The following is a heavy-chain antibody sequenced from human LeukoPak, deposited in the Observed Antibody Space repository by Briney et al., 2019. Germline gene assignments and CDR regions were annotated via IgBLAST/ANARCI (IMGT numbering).Heavy chain of an antibody. J-gene: IGHJ4*02. D-gene: IGHD5-18*01. CDR1: GGSIRNSSFY. Sequence: SETLSLTCAVSGGSIRNSSFYWSWIRQPPGKGLEWIGEINHSGSTNYNPSLKSRVTISVDTSKNQFSLKLSSVTAADTAVYYCARGRGYSYGYRHGYWGQGTLVTVPS. V-gene: IGHV4-34*01. CDR3: ARGRGYSYGYRHGY. CDR2: INHSGST.